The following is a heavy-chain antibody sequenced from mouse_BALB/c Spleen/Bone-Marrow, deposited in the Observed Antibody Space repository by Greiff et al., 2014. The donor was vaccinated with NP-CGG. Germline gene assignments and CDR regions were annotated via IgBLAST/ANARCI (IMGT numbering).Heavy chain of an antibody. CDR3: AHDAPFTY. CDR2: IDPASGNT. V-gene: IGHV14-3*02. D-gene: IGHD2-3*01. CDR1: GFNIKDTF. J-gene: IGHJ3*01. Sequence: VQLKESGADLVKPGASVKLSCTTSGFNIKDTFMHWVKQRPEQGLEWIGRIDPASGNTKYDPKFQGKATITADTPSNKVSLQLSGLTSEDTAVYYCAHDAPFTYWGQGTLVTVSA.